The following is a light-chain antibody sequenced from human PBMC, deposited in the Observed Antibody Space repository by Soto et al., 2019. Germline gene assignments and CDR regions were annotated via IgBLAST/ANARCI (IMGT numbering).Light chain of an antibody. Sequence: QSVLAQPPSVSGAPGQRVTISCTGSSSNIGAGHDVHWYQQLPGKAPKLIISEVSNRPSGVSTRFSGSKSGNTASLTISGLQPEDEADYYCSSYSTIGAEVHFGGGTKVTVL. CDR3: SSYSTIGAEVH. V-gene: IGLV1-40*01. J-gene: IGLJ2*01. CDR2: EVS. CDR1: SSNIGAGHD.